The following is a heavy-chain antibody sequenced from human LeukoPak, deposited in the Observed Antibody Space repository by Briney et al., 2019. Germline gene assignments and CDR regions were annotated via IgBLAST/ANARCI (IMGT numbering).Heavy chain of an antibody. Sequence: GGSLRLSCAASGFTFSSYAMSWVRQAPGKGREWVGFIRSKAYGGTTEYAASVKGRFTISRDDSKSIAYLQMNSLKTEDTAVYYCTRDVPVVGASVDYWGQGTLVTVSS. CDR3: TRDVPVVGASVDY. J-gene: IGHJ4*02. CDR1: GFTFSSYA. D-gene: IGHD1-26*01. V-gene: IGHV3-49*04. CDR2: IRSKAYGGTT.